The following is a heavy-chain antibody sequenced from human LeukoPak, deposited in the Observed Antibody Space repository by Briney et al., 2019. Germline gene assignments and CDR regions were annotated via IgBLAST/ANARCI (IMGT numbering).Heavy chain of an antibody. J-gene: IGHJ4*02. V-gene: IGHV4-59*01. CDR2: VYYSGST. CDR1: GGSINYYY. CDR3: ARFGSYFEY. D-gene: IGHD3-10*01. Sequence: SETLSLTCTVSGGSINYYYWSWIRQPPGKGLEWIGYVYYSGSTNYNPSLKSRVTISEDTSKNQFSLKLNSVTAADTAVYYCARFGSYFEYWGWGTLVTVSS.